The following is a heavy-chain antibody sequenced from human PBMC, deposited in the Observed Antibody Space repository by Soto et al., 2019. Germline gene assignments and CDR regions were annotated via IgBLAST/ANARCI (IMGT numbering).Heavy chain of an antibody. J-gene: IGHJ2*01. Sequence: SETLSLTGTVSSISVRSGTYYWSWIRQPSGQGLEWIGYIYYSGSTNYNPSLKSRVTISVDTSKNQFSLKLSSVTAADTAVYYCAREGGYYDSSGSAGDFDLWGRGTLVTVSS. D-gene: IGHD3-22*01. V-gene: IGHV4-61*01. CDR1: SISVRSGTYY. CDR3: AREGGYYDSSGSAGDFDL. CDR2: IYYSGST.